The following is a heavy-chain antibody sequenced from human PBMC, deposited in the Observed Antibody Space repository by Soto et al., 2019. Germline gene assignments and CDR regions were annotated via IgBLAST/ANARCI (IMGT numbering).Heavy chain of an antibody. CDR1: GFTFNDYA. CDR2: VNWNSVTT. V-gene: IGHV3-9*01. CDR3: VKGLNSGGNTGRDLDI. J-gene: IGHJ3*02. Sequence: EVQLVESGGDLVQPGKSLRLSCAASGFTFNDYAMHWVRQPPGKGLEWVSSVNWNSVTTRYAVSLKGRFSISRDNAQNSLYLKMNSLRPEDTALYYCVKGLNSGGNTGRDLDIWGQGTMVTVSS. D-gene: IGHD5-18*01.